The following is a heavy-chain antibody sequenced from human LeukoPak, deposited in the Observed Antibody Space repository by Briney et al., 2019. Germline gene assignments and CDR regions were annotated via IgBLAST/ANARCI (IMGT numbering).Heavy chain of an antibody. J-gene: IGHJ5*02. D-gene: IGHD2-2*01. Sequence: GASVKVSCKASGYPFINYGISWVRQAPGQGLEWMGWISTYTGNTKYAQRFQGRVIMTTDTSTSTAYMELRSLRSDDTAVFYCARDFWVRHSAPAPKDLWGQGTLVTVSS. V-gene: IGHV1-18*01. CDR2: ISTYTGNT. CDR3: ARDFWVRHSAPAPKDL. CDR1: GYPFINYG.